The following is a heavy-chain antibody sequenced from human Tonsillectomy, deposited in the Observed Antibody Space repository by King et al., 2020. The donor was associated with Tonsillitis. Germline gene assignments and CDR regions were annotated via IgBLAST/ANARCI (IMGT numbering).Heavy chain of an antibody. V-gene: IGHV3-9*01. Sequence: VQLVESGGGLVQPGRSLRLSCAASGFTFDDYAMHWVRQAPGKGLEWVSGISWNSGSIGYADSVKGRFTISRDNAKNSLYLQMNSLRAEDTALYYCAKDNAAAGYYYGMDVWGQGTTVTVSS. CDR1: GFTFDDYA. CDR2: ISWNSGSI. CDR3: AKDNAAAGYYYGMDV. J-gene: IGHJ6*02. D-gene: IGHD6-13*01.